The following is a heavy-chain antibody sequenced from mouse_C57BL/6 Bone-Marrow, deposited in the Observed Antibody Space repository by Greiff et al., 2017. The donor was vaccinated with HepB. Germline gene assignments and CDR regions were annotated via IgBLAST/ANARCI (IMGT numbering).Heavy chain of an antibody. J-gene: IGHJ4*01. CDR2: ISNGGGST. CDR3: ARPYDYDAMDY. CDR1: GFTFSDYY. Sequence: EVKVVDSGGGLVQPGGSLKLSCAASGFTFSDYYMYWVRQTPEKRLEWVAYISNGGGSTYYPDTVKGRFTISRDNAKNTLYLQMSRLKSEDTAMYYCARPYDYDAMDYWGQGTSVTVSS. V-gene: IGHV5-12*01.